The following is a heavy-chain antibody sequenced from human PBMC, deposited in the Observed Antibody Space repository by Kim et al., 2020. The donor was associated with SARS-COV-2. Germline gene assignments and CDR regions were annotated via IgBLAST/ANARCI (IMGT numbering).Heavy chain of an antibody. Sequence: GGSLRLFCAASGFTFSSYAMHWVRQAPGKGLEWVAVISYDGSNKYYADSVKGRFTISRDNSKNTLYLQMNSLRAEDTAVYYCARDYYGSGSMSDYWGQGTLVTVSS. CDR1: GFTFSSYA. V-gene: IGHV3-30-3*01. CDR3: ARDYYGSGSMSDY. CDR2: ISYDGSNK. D-gene: IGHD3-10*01. J-gene: IGHJ4*02.